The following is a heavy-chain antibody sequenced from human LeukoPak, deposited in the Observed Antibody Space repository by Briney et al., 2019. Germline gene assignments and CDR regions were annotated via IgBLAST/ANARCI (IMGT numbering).Heavy chain of an antibody. V-gene: IGHV3-21*01. J-gene: IGHJ3*02. CDR1: GFTFSSYS. CDR2: ISSSSSYI. CDR3: AREAEEAFDI. Sequence: GGSLRLSCAASGFTFSSYSMNWVRQAPGKGLEWVSSISSSSSYIYYADSVKGRFTISRDNTKNSLYLQMNSLRAEDTAVYYCAREAEEAFDIWGQGTMVTVSS. D-gene: IGHD1-14*01.